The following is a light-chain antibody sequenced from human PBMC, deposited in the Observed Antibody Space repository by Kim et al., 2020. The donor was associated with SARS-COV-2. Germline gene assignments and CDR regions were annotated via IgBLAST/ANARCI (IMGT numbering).Light chain of an antibody. CDR1: SSDVGGYNY. Sequence: SITLSCTGTSSDVGGYNYVSWYQQHPGKAPKLMIYDVTNRPSGVSNRFSGSKSGNTASLTISALQAEDEADYYCTSYTSSNTLHVVFGGGTQLTVL. CDR3: TSYTSSNTLHVV. J-gene: IGLJ2*01. V-gene: IGLV2-14*04. CDR2: DVT.